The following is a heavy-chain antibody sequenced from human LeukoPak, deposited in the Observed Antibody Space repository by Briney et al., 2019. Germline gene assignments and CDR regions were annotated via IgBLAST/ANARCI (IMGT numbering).Heavy chain of an antibody. D-gene: IGHD3-3*01. CDR1: GFTFSSYA. CDR3: ARVGYYDFWSGLIPHTYYMGV. V-gene: IGHV3-23*01. J-gene: IGHJ6*03. Sequence: GGSLRLSCAASGFTFSSYAMSWVRQAPGKGLEWVSAISGSGGSTYYADSVKGRFTISRDNAKDSLFLQMNSLRAEDTAVYYCARVGYYDFWSGLIPHTYYMGVWGKGTTVTVSS. CDR2: ISGSGGST.